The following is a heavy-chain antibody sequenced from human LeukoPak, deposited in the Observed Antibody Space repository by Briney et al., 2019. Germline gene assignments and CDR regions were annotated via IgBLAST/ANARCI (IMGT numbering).Heavy chain of an antibody. Sequence: GESLKISCKGSGYSFSRYCIGWVRQMPGKGLEWMGIIYPGDSDTRYSPSFQGQVTISADKSISTAYLQWSSLKASDTAFFFKQKTAYEMVGLYYYYYMDVWGKGTTVTVSS. CDR1: GYSFSRYC. CDR3: QKTAYEMVGLYYYYYMDV. J-gene: IGHJ6*03. D-gene: IGHD5-24*01. V-gene: IGHV5-51*01. CDR2: IYPGDSDT.